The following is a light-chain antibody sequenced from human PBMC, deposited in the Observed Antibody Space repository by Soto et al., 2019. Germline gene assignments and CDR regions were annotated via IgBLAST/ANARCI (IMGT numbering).Light chain of an antibody. V-gene: IGLV2-11*01. CDR1: SSDVGGYNC. J-gene: IGLJ1*01. Sequence: QSVLTQPRSVSVSPGQSVTISCTGTSSDVGGYNCVSWYQQHPGKAPQLIIYDVTQRPSGVPDRFSGSKSGNTASLTISGLQAEDEADYYCCSYAGSYTYVFGTGTKVTVL. CDR3: CSYAGSYTYV. CDR2: DVT.